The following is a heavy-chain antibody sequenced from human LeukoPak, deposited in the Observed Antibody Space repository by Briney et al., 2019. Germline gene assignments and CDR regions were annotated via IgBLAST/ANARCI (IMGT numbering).Heavy chain of an antibody. Sequence: SETLSLTCAVYGGSFSGFYWSWIRQPPGKGLEWIGEVKYSGTTNYNPSLKSPVIISLDTSKNQFSLKLYSVTAADTAVYYCASYDYGSATYWGQGTLVTVSS. CDR2: VKYSGTT. J-gene: IGHJ4*02. D-gene: IGHD3-10*01. V-gene: IGHV4-34*01. CDR1: GGSFSGFY. CDR3: ASYDYGSATY.